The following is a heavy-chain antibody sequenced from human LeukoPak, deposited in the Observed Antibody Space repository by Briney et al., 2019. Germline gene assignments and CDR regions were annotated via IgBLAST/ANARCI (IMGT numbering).Heavy chain of an antibody. Sequence: GGSLRPSCAASGFTFSSYEMNWVRQAPGKGLEWVSYISSSGSTIYYADSVKGRFTISRDNAKNSLYLQMNSLRAEDTAVYYCARQDTAMVLYYYGMDVWGQGTTVTVSS. CDR1: GFTFSSYE. CDR3: ARQDTAMVLYYYGMDV. D-gene: IGHD5-18*01. CDR2: ISSSGSTI. V-gene: IGHV3-48*03. J-gene: IGHJ6*02.